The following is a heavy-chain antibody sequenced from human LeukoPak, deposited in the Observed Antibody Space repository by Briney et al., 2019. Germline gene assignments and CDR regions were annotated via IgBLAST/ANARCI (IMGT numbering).Heavy chain of an antibody. D-gene: IGHD3-9*01. CDR3: ARGPRGRYFDPNWFDP. CDR1: GGTFISYA. Sequence: SVKVSCKASGGTFISYATSWVRQAPGQGLEWMGGIIPIFGTANYAQKFQGRVTITTDESTSTAYMELSSLRSEDTAVYYCARGPRGRYFDPNWFDPWGQGTLVTVSS. V-gene: IGHV1-69*05. J-gene: IGHJ5*02. CDR2: IIPIFGTA.